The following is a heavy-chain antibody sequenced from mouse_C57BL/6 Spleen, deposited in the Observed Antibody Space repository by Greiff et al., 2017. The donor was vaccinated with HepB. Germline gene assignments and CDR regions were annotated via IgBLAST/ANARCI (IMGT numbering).Heavy chain of an antibody. CDR3: ARIPAYDYEAY. Sequence: QVQLQQSGAELARPGASVKLSCKASGYTFTSYGISWVKQRTGQGLEWIGEIYPRSGNTYYNEKFKGKATLTADKSSSTAYMELRSLTSEDSAVYFCARIPAYDYEAYWGQGTLVTVSA. D-gene: IGHD2-4*01. CDR1: GYTFTSYG. J-gene: IGHJ3*01. CDR2: IYPRSGNT. V-gene: IGHV1-81*01.